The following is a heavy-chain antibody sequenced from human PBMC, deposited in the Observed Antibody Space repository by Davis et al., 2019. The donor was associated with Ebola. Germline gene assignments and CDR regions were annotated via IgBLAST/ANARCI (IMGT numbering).Heavy chain of an antibody. J-gene: IGHJ4*02. CDR3: AKDLWSSSWYNGFDY. D-gene: IGHD6-13*01. CDR2: ISYDGSYK. V-gene: IGHV3-30*18. CDR1: GFTFSSFG. Sequence: GESLKISCAASGFTFSSFGMHWVRQAPGKGLEWVAVISYDGSYKYYADSVKGRFSISRDNSKNTLYLQMNSLRGEDTAVYYCAKDLWSSSWYNGFDYWGQGTLVTVSS.